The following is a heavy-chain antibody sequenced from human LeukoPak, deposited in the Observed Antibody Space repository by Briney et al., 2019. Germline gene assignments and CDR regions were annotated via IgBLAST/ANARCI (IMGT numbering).Heavy chain of an antibody. V-gene: IGHV3-20*04. D-gene: IGHD2-2*03. CDR2: ISGSGGST. CDR3: AREYGYCSSTSCYGYVYYYYMDV. CDR1: GFTFSSYA. J-gene: IGHJ6*03. Sequence: PGGSLRLSCAASGFTFSSYAMSWVRQAPGKGLEWVSAISGSGGSTGYADSVKGRFTISRDNAKNSLYLQMNSLRAEDTALYYCAREYGYCSSTSCYGYVYYYYMDVWGKGTTVTVSS.